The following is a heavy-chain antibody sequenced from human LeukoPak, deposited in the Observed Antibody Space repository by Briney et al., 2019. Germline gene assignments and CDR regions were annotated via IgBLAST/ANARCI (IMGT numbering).Heavy chain of an antibody. CDR2: INPNSGGT. Sequence: ASVKVSCKASGYTFTGYFMHWVRQAPGQGLEWMGWINPNSGGTNYAQKFQGRVTMTGDTSISTAYMDLSSLRSDDTAVYYCVREGRGPQTDYWGQGALVTVSS. D-gene: IGHD3-10*01. CDR1: GYTFTGYF. CDR3: VREGRGPQTDY. J-gene: IGHJ4*02. V-gene: IGHV1-2*02.